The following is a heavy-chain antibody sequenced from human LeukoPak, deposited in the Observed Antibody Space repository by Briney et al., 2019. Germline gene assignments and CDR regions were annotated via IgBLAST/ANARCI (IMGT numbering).Heavy chain of an antibody. D-gene: IGHD6-19*01. CDR3: ARDIAVAGNYDY. J-gene: IGHJ4*02. CDR2: IWYDGSDK. V-gene: IGHV3-33*01. CDR1: GFTFSSYG. Sequence: GGSLRLSCAASGFTFSSYGMHWVRQAPGKGLEWVAVIWYDGSDKYYADSVKGRFTISRDNSKNTLYLQMNSLRAEDTAVYYCARDIAVAGNYDYWGQGTLVTVSS.